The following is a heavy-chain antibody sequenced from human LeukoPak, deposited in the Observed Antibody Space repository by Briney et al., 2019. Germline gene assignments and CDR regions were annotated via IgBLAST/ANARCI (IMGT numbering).Heavy chain of an antibody. CDR1: GFTVSTYY. Sequence: GGSLRLSCAASGFTVSTYYMTWVRQAPGKGLECVSVIYSGGSTYYADSVKGRFTISRDNSKNTLYLQMNSLRAEDTAVYYCARGGWNYESDYWGQGTLVTVSS. V-gene: IGHV3-53*01. D-gene: IGHD1-7*01. CDR2: IYSGGST. J-gene: IGHJ4*02. CDR3: ARGGWNYESDY.